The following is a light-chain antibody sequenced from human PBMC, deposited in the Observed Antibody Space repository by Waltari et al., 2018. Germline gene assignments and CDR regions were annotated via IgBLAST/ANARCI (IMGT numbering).Light chain of an antibody. Sequence: QSALTQPRSVSGSPGQSVTISCTGTSSDVGGYNYVSWYQQHPGKAPKLMIYDVSKRPSGVPDRFSGSKSGNTAPLTISGLQAEDEADYYCCSYAGSYTPFGGGTKLTVL. V-gene: IGLV2-11*01. CDR2: DVS. CDR1: SSDVGGYNY. J-gene: IGLJ2*01. CDR3: CSYAGSYTP.